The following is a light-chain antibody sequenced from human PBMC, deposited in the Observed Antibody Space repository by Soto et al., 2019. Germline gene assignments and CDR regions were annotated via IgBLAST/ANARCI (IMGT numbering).Light chain of an antibody. CDR1: QSVSSSY. J-gene: IGKJ5*01. V-gene: IGKV3-20*01. Sequence: EIVLTQSPGTLSLSPGKRATLSCRASQSVSSSYLAWDQQKPGQSPRLIIYGASGRATGIPDRFSGSGSGTDFTLTISRLEPEAFAVYYCQQYGISPPVTFGQGTRLEIK. CDR2: GAS. CDR3: QQYGISPPVT.